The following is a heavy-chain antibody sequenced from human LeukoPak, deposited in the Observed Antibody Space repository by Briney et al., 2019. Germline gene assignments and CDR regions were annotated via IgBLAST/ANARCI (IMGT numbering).Heavy chain of an antibody. D-gene: IGHD2-15*01. CDR3: ARAGDGTAARDY. CDR2: INEDGSEE. J-gene: IGHJ4*02. V-gene: IGHV3-7*01. CDR1: GFTFSRYW. Sequence: GGPLRLSCAPSGFTFSRYWMSWVRQAPGKGLEWVANINEDGSEEYYVDPVRGRFTISRDNAKNSLYLQMNSLRAEDTAVYYCARAGDGTAARDYWGQGTLVTVSS.